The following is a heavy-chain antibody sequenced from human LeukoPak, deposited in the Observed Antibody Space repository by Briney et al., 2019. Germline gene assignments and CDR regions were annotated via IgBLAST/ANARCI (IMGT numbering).Heavy chain of an antibody. CDR1: GFTFSSHS. D-gene: IGHD4-11*01. CDR3: ARDRGYSNYYDY. J-gene: IGHJ4*02. Sequence: GGSLRLSCAASGFTFSSHSMNWVRQAPGKVLEWVSYISKTSNTRDYADSVKGRFTISRDNAKNSLYLQMNSLRDEDTAVYYCARDRGYSNYYDYWGQGTLVTVSS. V-gene: IGHV3-48*02. CDR2: ISKTSNTR.